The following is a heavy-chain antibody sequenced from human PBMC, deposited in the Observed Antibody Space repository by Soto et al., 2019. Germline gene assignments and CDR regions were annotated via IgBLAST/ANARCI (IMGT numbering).Heavy chain of an antibody. D-gene: IGHD6-25*01. CDR3: ARWAHDAATFDI. CDR2: IYYSGST. V-gene: IGHV4-31*03. J-gene: IGHJ3*02. CDR1: GGSISSGGYY. Sequence: TSETLSLTCTVSGGSISSGGYYWSWIRQHPGKGLEWIGYIYYSGSTYYNPSLKSRITINPDTSENQFSLQLNSVTPEDTAVYYCARWAHDAATFDIWGRGTMVTVSS.